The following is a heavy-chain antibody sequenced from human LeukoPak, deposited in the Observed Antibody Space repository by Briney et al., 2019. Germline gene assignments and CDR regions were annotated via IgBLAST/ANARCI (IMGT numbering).Heavy chain of an antibody. D-gene: IGHD1-26*01. Sequence: GGSLRLSCAASGFTFSSYIMNWVRQAPGKGLEWVSSISSSSSYIYYADSVKGRFTISRDNAKNSLYLQMNSLRAEDTAVYYCARDLSGSYFDAFDIWGQGTMVTVSS. J-gene: IGHJ3*02. CDR2: ISSSSSYI. V-gene: IGHV3-21*01. CDR1: GFTFSSYI. CDR3: ARDLSGSYFDAFDI.